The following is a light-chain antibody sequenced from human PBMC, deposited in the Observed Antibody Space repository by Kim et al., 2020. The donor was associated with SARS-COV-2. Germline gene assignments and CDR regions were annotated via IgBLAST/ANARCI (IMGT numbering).Light chain of an antibody. CDR2: RNN. CDR3: STWDSSLSAVV. V-gene: IGLV10-54*01. Sequence: QTATLTWTGNSNNVGNRGAAWMQQHQGHPPKLLSYRNNNRPSGISERFSASRSGNTASLTIIGLQPEDEADYFCSTWDSSLSAVVFGGGTQLTVL. J-gene: IGLJ2*01. CDR1: SNNVGNRG.